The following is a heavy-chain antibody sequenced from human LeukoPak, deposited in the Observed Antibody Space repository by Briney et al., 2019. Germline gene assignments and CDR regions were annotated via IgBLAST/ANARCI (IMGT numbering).Heavy chain of an antibody. Sequence: GGSLRLSCAASGFTFSDYGMHWVRQAPGKGLEWVAVIWYDGSDRYYADSVEGRFTVSRDNSKYTLNLQMNSLRAEDTAVYYCARDLGITADGNYFDYWGQGTLVTVSS. V-gene: IGHV3-33*01. CDR1: GFTFSDYG. D-gene: IGHD6-13*01. CDR3: ARDLGITADGNYFDY. J-gene: IGHJ4*02. CDR2: IWYDGSDR.